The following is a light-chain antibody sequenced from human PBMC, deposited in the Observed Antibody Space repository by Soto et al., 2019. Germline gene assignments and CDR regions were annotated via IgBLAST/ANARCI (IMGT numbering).Light chain of an antibody. V-gene: IGKV3-15*01. CDR2: GAS. Sequence: DIVLTQSPATLSVSPGERATLSGRASQSVSSNSAWYQQKPGQAPRLLIYGASTRATGIPARFSGSGSGTEFTLTISSLQSEDFAVYYCQQYNNWPPWTFGQGTKVDI. J-gene: IGKJ1*01. CDR1: QSVSSN. CDR3: QQYNNWPPWT.